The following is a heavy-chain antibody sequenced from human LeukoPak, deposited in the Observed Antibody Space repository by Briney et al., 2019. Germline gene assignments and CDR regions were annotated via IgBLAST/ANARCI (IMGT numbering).Heavy chain of an antibody. J-gene: IGHJ6*03. V-gene: IGHV1-18*01. CDR2: ISAYNGNT. D-gene: IGHD2-2*02. Sequence: ASVKVSCKASGYTFTSYGISWVRQAPGQGLEWMGWISAYNGNTNYAQKLQGRVTMTTDTSTSTAYMELRSLRSDDTAVYYCARGDIVVVPAAIGDYYYYYYMDVWGKGTTVTVSS. CDR1: GYTFTSYG. CDR3: ARGDIVVVPAAIGDYYYYYYMDV.